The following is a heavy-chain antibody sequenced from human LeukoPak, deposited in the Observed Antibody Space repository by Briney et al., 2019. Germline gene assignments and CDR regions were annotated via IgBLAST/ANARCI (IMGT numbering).Heavy chain of an antibody. Sequence: GGSLRLSCAASGFTFSSYAMSWVRQAPGEGLEWVSAISGSGGSTYYADSVEGRFTISRDNSKNTLYLQMNSLRAEDTAVYYCAKDLLGYYYDSSGYDYWGQGTLVTVSS. V-gene: IGHV3-23*01. J-gene: IGHJ4*02. CDR1: GFTFSSYA. CDR2: ISGSGGST. CDR3: AKDLLGYYYDSSGYDY. D-gene: IGHD3-22*01.